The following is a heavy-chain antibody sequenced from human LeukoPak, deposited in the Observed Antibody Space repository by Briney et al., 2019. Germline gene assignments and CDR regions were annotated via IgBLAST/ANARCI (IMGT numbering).Heavy chain of an antibody. V-gene: IGHV3-33*06. CDR3: AKDHTSSTDDY. CDR1: GFTFSSFG. D-gene: IGHD6-13*01. CDR2: IWHDGSNK. J-gene: IGHJ4*02. Sequence: GGCLRLSCAPSGFTFSSFGMHWVRPAPGKGGEWVAVIWHDGSNKYYADSVKGRFTISRDNSENALYLQMNSLRGEDTAVYYCAKDHTSSTDDYWGQGTLVTVSS.